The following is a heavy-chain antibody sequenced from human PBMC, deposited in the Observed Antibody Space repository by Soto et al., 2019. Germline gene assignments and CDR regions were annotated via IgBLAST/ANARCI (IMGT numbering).Heavy chain of an antibody. CDR1: GCRFSDHY. D-gene: IGHD3-10*01. CDR2: ISGGGTTT. V-gene: IGHV3-11*01. Sequence: GGSLILSCAASGCRFSDHYMTLLRQAPGKGLEWVSKISGGGTTTHYADSVKGRFTVSRDNAENSLYLQMNSLRAEDTAVYYCAGDPYYYGSAFWGQGTQVTVSS. J-gene: IGHJ4*02. CDR3: AGDPYYYGSAF.